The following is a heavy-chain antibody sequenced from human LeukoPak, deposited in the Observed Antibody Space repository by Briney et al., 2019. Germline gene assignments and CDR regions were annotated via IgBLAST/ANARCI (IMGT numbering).Heavy chain of an antibody. V-gene: IGHV1-2*02. CDR2: INPNSGGT. CDR3: ARRGDSSGKELAY. D-gene: IGHD3-22*01. Sequence: GASVKVSCKASGYTFTGYYMYWVRQAPGQGLEWMGWINPNSGGTNYAQKFQGRVTMTRDTSISTAYMELSRLRSDDTAVYYCARRGDSSGKELAYWGQGTLVTVSS. J-gene: IGHJ4*02. CDR1: GYTFTGYY.